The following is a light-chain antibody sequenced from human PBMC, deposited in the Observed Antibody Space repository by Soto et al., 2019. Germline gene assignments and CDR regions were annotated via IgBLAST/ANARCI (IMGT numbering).Light chain of an antibody. CDR1: QSVSSSY. V-gene: IGKV3-20*01. CDR3: QHYGSLVLT. Sequence: EIVLTQSPGTLSLSPGERATLSCRASQSVSSSYLAWYQQKPGKAPRLLIYGASRRATGIPDRFSDSGSETDFTLTISRLEPEDFAVYYCQHYGSLVLTFGGGTKVEIK. J-gene: IGKJ4*01. CDR2: GAS.